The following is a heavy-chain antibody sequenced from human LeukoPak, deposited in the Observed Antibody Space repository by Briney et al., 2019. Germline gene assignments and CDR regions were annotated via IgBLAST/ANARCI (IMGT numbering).Heavy chain of an antibody. V-gene: IGHV1-46*01. J-gene: IGHJ4*02. CDR2: INPSGGST. D-gene: IGHD6-25*01. CDR1: GYTFTSYY. Sequence: GASVKVSCKASGYTFTSYYMHWVRQAPGQGLEWMGIINPSGGSTSYAQKFQGRVTMTSDTSTSTVYMELNSLRSEDTAVYFCARVGVTAATADYWGQGTLVTVSS. CDR3: ARVGVTAATADY.